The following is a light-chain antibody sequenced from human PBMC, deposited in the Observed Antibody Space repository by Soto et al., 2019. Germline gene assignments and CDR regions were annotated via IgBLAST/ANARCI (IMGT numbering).Light chain of an antibody. CDR2: GAS. Sequence: EVVLTQSPGTLSLSPWEGATLSCRASQSVSSNLAWYQQKPGQAPRLLIYGASTRATGIPARFSGSGSGTEFTLTISSLQSEDFGLYYCQQYNNWQTFGQGTKVDIK. CDR1: QSVSSN. J-gene: IGKJ1*01. CDR3: QQYNNWQT. V-gene: IGKV3-15*01.